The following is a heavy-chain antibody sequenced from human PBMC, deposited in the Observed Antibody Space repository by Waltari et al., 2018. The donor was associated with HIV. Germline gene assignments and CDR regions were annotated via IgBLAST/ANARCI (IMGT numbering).Heavy chain of an antibody. Sequence: QVYLVQSGPEVKRPGASVKISCKAYGYTFINFDVNWVRQAAGQGPEWLGWTNPNSGNTAAPYIFEGRVTMTTDVSTATAYMEMSVLTPEDTTIYYCARNSSAKGNRYFYYGLDVWGQGTPVTV. CDR2: TNPNSGNT. J-gene: IGHJ6*02. V-gene: IGHV1-8*02. D-gene: IGHD3-22*01. CDR3: ARNSSAKGNRYFYYGLDV. CDR1: GYTFINFD.